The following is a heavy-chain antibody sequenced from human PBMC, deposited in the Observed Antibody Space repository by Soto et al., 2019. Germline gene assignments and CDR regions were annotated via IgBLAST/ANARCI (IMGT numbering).Heavy chain of an antibody. CDR2: INHSGST. D-gene: IGHD3-9*01. CDR1: GGSFSGYY. J-gene: IGHJ4*02. V-gene: IGHV4-34*01. Sequence: SETLSLTCAVYGGSFSGYYWRWIPQPPGKGLEWIGEINHSGSTNYNPSLKSRVTISVDTSKNQFSLKLSSVTAADTAVYYCARGLYYDILTGYYLALDYWGQGTLVT. CDR3: ARGLYYDILTGYYLALDY.